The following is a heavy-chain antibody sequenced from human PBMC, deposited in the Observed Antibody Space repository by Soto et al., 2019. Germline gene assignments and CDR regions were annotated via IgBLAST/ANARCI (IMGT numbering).Heavy chain of an antibody. CDR3: ARDRYGGNWFDP. Sequence: SETLSLTCTVSGGSISSGDYYWSWIRHPPGKGLEWIGYIYYSGSTYYNPSLKSRVTISVDTSKNQFSLKLSSVTAADTAVYYCARDRYGGNWFDPWGQGTLVTVS. CDR2: IYYSGST. CDR1: GGSISSGDYY. J-gene: IGHJ5*02. V-gene: IGHV4-30-4*01. D-gene: IGHD4-17*01.